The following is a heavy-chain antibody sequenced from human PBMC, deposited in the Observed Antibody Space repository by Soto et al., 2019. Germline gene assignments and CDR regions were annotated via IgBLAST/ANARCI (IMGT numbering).Heavy chain of an antibody. CDR1: GGSISTYF. Sequence: QVQLRESGPGLLKPSETLSLTCTVSGGSISTYFWSWIRQPPGKGPEWLGYINYSGNTNYNPSLKDQAPMSIETSKKEFSLKLRSVTAPDTAVYYWARVGDAIEVPGRIQDFDHWGQGTLVTVSS. J-gene: IGHJ4*02. CDR2: INYSGNT. D-gene: IGHD3-10*01. V-gene: IGHV4-59*08. CDR3: ARVGDAIEVPGRIQDFDH.